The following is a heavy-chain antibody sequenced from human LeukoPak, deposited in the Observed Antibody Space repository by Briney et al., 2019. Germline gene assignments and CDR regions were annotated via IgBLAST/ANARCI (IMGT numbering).Heavy chain of an antibody. J-gene: IGHJ3*02. V-gene: IGHV4-34*01. CDR1: GGSFSGYY. CDR2: INHSGST. CDR3: ARGQDIVVVPADDAFDI. Sequence: SETLSLTCDVYGGSFSGYYWSWIRQPPGKGLEWIGEINHSGSTNYNPSLKSRVTISVDTSKNQFSLKLSSVTAADTAVYYCARGQDIVVVPADDAFDIWGQGTMVTVSS. D-gene: IGHD2-2*01.